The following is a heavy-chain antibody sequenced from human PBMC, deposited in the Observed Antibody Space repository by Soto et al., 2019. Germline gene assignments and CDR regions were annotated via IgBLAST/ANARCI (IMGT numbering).Heavy chain of an antibody. CDR2: INSDGSSI. D-gene: IGHD5-12*01. V-gene: IGHV3-74*01. CDR1: GFTIGIYW. CDR3: TRGYSGYGNFDY. J-gene: IGHJ4*02. Sequence: WGSQILSSADSGFTIGIYWRHLVRQAPGKGLVWVSRINSDGSSISYADSVKGRFTISRDNAKNTLYLQMNSLRVDDTAVYYCTRGYSGYGNFDYWVQGTLVTGSS.